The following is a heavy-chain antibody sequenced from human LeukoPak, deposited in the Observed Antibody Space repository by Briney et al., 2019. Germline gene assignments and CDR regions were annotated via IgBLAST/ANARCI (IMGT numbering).Heavy chain of an antibody. CDR3: AGYYYDSSGYYGIDY. CDR1: GGSFSGYY. V-gene: IGHV4-34*01. D-gene: IGHD3-22*01. CDR2: INHSGST. J-gene: IGHJ4*02. Sequence: PETLSLTCAVYGGSFSGYYWSWIRQPPGKGLEWIGEINHSGSTNYNPSLKSRVTISVDTSKNQFSLKLSSVTAADTAVYYCAGYYYDSSGYYGIDYWGQGTLVTVSS.